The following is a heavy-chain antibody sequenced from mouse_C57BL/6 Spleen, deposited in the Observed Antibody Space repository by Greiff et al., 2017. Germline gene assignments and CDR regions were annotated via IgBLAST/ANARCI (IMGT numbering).Heavy chain of an antibody. CDR3: ARSRTTVVAPNFDY. CDR2: IYPGDGDT. V-gene: IGHV1-82*01. CDR1: GYAFSSSW. D-gene: IGHD1-1*01. Sequence: VQLVESGPELVKPGASVKISCKASGYAFSSSWMNWVKQRPGKGLEWIGRIYPGDGDTNYNGKFKGKATLTADKSSSTAYMQLSSLTSEDSAVYFCARSRTTVVAPNFDYWGQGTTLTVSS. J-gene: IGHJ2*01.